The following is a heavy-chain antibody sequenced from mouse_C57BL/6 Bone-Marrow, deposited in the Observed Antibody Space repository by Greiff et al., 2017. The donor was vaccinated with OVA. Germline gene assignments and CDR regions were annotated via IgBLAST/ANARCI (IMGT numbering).Heavy chain of an antibody. Sequence: QVQLQQPGAELVKPGASVKLSCKASGYTFTSYWMQWVKQRPGQGLEWIGEIDPSDSYTTSNQKFKGKATLTVDTSSSTAYMQLSSLTSEDSEGYYCAGLIYYGNYWGQGTTLTVSS. V-gene: IGHV1-50*01. J-gene: IGHJ2*01. CDR1: GYTFTSYW. CDR3: AGLIYYGNY. D-gene: IGHD2-1*01. CDR2: IDPSDSYT.